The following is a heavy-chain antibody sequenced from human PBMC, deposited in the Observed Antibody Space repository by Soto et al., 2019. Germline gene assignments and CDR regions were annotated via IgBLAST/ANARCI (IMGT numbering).Heavy chain of an antibody. CDR1: GYTFSNFG. Sequence: QVQLVQSGAEVKKPGASLKVSCKASGYTFSNFGVSWVRQAPGQGLEWIGWINPDNGDTNYGQKFQGRDTMTTDTFMDSAYMGARGPTSYDTAVYYCPPAVPVSAYFYYSMDVWGVGSTVTVSS. V-gene: IGHV1-18*01. D-gene: IGHD2-2*01. J-gene: IGHJ6*03. CDR2: INPDNGDT. CDR3: PPAVPVSAYFYYSMDV.